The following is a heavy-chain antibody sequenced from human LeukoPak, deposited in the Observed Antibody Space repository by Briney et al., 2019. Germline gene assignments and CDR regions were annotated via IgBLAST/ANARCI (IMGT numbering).Heavy chain of an antibody. Sequence: GGSLRLSCAASGFTFSSYALDWVRQAPGKGLEWVAVISKDGNSQNYADSVKGRFTISRDNSKNTLYLQMNSLRPEDTAVYYCAGESFDIWGQGTTVTVSS. J-gene: IGHJ3*02. CDR3: AGESFDI. CDR1: GFTFSSYA. V-gene: IGHV3-30*04. CDR2: ISKDGNSQ.